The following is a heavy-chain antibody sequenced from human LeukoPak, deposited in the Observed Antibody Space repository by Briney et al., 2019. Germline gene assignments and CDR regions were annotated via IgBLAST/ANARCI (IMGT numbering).Heavy chain of an antibody. D-gene: IGHD2-15*01. CDR2: INPKSGGT. CDR1: AYTFTGYF. J-gene: IGHJ4*01. CDR3: ASPVGTTPEGLGL. V-gene: IGHV1-2*02. Sequence: ASVKVSGKTSAYTFTGYFLHWVRQAPGQGLEWMGWINPKSGGTKYAQKFQGRVTMTRDTSISTSYMELTRLTSDDTAVYYCASPVGTTPEGLGLWGQGTLVTVSS.